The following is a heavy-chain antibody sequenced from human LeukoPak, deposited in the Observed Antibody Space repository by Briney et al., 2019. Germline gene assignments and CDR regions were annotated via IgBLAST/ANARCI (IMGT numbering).Heavy chain of an antibody. V-gene: IGHV1-46*01. Sequence: ASVKVSCKASGYTFTSYYMHWVRQAPRQGLEWMGIINPSGGSTSYAQKFQGRVTMTRDTSTSTVYMELSSLRSEDTAVYYCARDSVDTAGLDYWGQGTLVTVSS. CDR1: GYTFTSYY. CDR3: ARDSVDTAGLDY. J-gene: IGHJ4*02. CDR2: INPSGGST. D-gene: IGHD5-18*01.